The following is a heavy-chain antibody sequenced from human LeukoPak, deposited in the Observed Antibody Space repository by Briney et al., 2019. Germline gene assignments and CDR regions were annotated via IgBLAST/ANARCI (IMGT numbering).Heavy chain of an antibody. Sequence: GESLKISCKASGYFFTSYWIGWVRQMPGKGLEWMGIIYPGDSYTRYSPSFQGQVTISVDKSITTAYLQWSSLKASDTAMYYCARPGQLGEYTPYYFDFWGQGTLVTVSS. CDR1: GYFFTSYW. V-gene: IGHV5-51*01. CDR3: ARPGQLGEYTPYYFDF. J-gene: IGHJ4*02. CDR2: IYPGDSYT. D-gene: IGHD3-16*01.